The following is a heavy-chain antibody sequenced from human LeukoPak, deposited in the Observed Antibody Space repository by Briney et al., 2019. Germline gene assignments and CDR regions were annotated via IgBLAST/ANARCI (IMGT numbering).Heavy chain of an antibody. CDR1: GYTFTSYD. Sequence: ASVKVSCKASGYTFTSYDINWVRQATGQGLEWMGWMNPNSGNTGYAQKFQGRVTMTRNTSISTAYMELSSLRSEDTAVYYCARGGIAAAGTWFDPWGQGTLVTVSS. CDR3: ARGGIAAAGTWFDP. J-gene: IGHJ5*02. D-gene: IGHD6-13*01. CDR2: MNPNSGNT. V-gene: IGHV1-8*01.